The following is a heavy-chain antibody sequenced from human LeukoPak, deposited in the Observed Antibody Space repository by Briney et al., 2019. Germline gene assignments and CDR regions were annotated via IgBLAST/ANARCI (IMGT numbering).Heavy chain of an antibody. Sequence: SETLSLTCTVSGGSISSGSYYWSWIRQPAGKGLERIGRIYTSGSTNYNPSLKSRVTISVDTSKNQFSLKLSSVTAADTAVYYCASLQSHSYYYYYMDVWRRGTTVTVSS. V-gene: IGHV4-61*02. D-gene: IGHD5-24*01. CDR1: GGSISSGSYY. CDR2: IYTSGST. CDR3: ASLQSHSYYYYYMDV. J-gene: IGHJ6*03.